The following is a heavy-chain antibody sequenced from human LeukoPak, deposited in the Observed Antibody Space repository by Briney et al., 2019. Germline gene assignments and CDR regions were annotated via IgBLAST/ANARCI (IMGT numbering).Heavy chain of an antibody. CDR1: GFTFSSYG. Sequence: GGSLRLSCAASGFTFSSYGMHWVRLAPGKGLEWFSGISWNSGRIGYADSVKGRFTISRDNAKNSLYLQMNSLRAEDTALYYCAKDYSGPTYYYDSSGYGSGAFDIWGQGTMVTVSS. V-gene: IGHV3-9*01. CDR3: AKDYSGPTYYYDSSGYGSGAFDI. D-gene: IGHD3-22*01. J-gene: IGHJ3*02. CDR2: ISWNSGRI.